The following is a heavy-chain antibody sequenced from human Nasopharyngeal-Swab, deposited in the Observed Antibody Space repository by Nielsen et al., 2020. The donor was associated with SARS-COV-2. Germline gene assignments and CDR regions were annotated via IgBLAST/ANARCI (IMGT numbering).Heavy chain of an antibody. CDR1: GFTFSSYS. D-gene: IGHD6-13*01. V-gene: IGHV3-48*04. Sequence: VGSLRLSCAASGFTFSSYSMNWVRQAPGKGLEWVSYISSSSSTIYYADSVKGRFTISRDNAKNSLYLQMNSLRAEDTAVYYCARGRAAAGPYYYYGMDVWGQGTTGTVSS. CDR3: ARGRAAAGPYYYYGMDV. J-gene: IGHJ6*02. CDR2: ISSSSSTI.